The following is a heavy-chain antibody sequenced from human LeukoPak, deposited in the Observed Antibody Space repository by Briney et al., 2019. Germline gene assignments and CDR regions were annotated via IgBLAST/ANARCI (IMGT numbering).Heavy chain of an antibody. CDR3: ARGGDTSNWYPGYFDY. Sequence: PGGSLRLSCAASGFTFSTYWMHSVRQAPGKGPVWVSRIKSDGSSTRFADSVQGRFTISRDNGKNTVYLQMNSLRAEDTAVYYCARGGDTSNWYPGYFDYWGQGALVTVSS. CDR1: GFTFSTYW. J-gene: IGHJ4*02. D-gene: IGHD6-13*01. CDR2: IKSDGSST. V-gene: IGHV3-74*01.